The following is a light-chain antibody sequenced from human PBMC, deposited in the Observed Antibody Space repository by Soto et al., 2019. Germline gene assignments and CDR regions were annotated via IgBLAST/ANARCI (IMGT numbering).Light chain of an antibody. CDR1: QSLLYSSNNKNY. CDR2: WAS. CDR3: QQYYSLPIN. Sequence: DIVMTQSPDSLAVPLGERATINCKSSQSLLYSSNNKNYLAWYQQKSGQPPKLIIYWASTRESGVPDRFSGSGSATEFTLTISSLQAEDVAVYYCQQYYSLPINFGQGTRLEIK. V-gene: IGKV4-1*01. J-gene: IGKJ5*01.